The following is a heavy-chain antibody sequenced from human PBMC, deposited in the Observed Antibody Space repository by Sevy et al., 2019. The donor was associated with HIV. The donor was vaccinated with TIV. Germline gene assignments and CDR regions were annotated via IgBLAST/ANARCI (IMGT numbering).Heavy chain of an antibody. CDR1: GFTFSSYW. J-gene: IGHJ3*02. CDR2: IKQDGSEK. V-gene: IGHV3-7*03. Sequence: GGSLRLSCAASGFTFSSYWMSWVRQAPGKGLEWVANIKQDGSEKYYVDSVKGRFTISRDNAKNSLYLQMNSLSAEDTAVYYCARVLSGQQVAATKAAAFDIWGQGTMVTVSS. D-gene: IGHD2-15*01. CDR3: ARVLSGQQVAATKAAAFDI.